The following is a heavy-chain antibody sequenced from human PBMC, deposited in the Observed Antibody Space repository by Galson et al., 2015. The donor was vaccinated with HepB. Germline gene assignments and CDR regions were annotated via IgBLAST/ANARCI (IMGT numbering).Heavy chain of an antibody. D-gene: IGHD7-27*01. J-gene: IGHJ5*02. V-gene: IGHV3-23*03. CDR2: IDKDGVST. CDR1: GTNFNLYA. Sequence: SLRLSCATSGTNFNLYAMNWFRQAPGRGPEWVSVIDKDGVSTNYADSVRGRFTMSRDNSRNSVFLQMNSLRGEDTAVYYCARAGVHREFDPWGQGTLVTVSS. CDR3: ARAGVHREFDP.